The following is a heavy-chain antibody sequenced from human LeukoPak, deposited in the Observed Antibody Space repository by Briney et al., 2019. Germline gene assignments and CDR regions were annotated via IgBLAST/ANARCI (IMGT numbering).Heavy chain of an antibody. CDR1: GGTFSSYA. CDR2: IIPIFGTA. D-gene: IGHD3-22*01. J-gene: IGHJ3*02. V-gene: IGHV1-69*01. CDR3: ASSYFDNSLHAYDI. Sequence: SVKVSCKASGGTFSSYAISWVRQAPGQGLEWMGGIIPIFGTANYAQKFQGRVTITADETTSTAYMELSSLRAEDTAVYFCASSYFDNSLHAYDIWGQGTMVTVSS.